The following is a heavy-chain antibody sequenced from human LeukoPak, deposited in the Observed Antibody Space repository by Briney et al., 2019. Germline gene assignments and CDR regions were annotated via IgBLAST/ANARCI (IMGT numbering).Heavy chain of an antibody. V-gene: IGHV4-59*01. CDR1: DGSITGYY. J-gene: IGHJ4*02. D-gene: IGHD3-9*01. CDR3: ARLPDILTGYSYYFDY. CDR2: VYYTGRT. Sequence: SETLSLTCSVSDGSITGYYWSWIRQPPGKGLEWIAYVYYTGRTLYNPSLESRVTISVDTSKTQFSLKLSSVTAADTAVYYCARLPDILTGYSYYFDYWGQGTLVTVSS.